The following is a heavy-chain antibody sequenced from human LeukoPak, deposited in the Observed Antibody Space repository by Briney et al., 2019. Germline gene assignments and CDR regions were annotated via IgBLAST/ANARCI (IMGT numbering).Heavy chain of an antibody. CDR3: ATGPSMAFDY. Sequence: GASVKVSCTASGYTFTSHGISWVRQAPGRGLEWMGWISAYNGNTNYAQKLQGRVTMTTDTSTSTAYMELRSLRSDDTAVYYCATGPSMAFDYWGQGTLVTVSS. J-gene: IGHJ4*02. V-gene: IGHV1-18*01. CDR1: GYTFTSHG. CDR2: ISAYNGNT. D-gene: IGHD2-2*01.